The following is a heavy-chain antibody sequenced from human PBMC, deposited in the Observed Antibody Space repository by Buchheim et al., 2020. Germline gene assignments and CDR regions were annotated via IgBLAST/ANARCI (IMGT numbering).Heavy chain of an antibody. CDR3: ARHALAYSNFHYYYYYGMDV. CDR1: GYSFTSYW. Sequence: EVQLVQSGAEVKKPGESLRISCKGSGYSFTSYWISWVRQMPGKGLEWMGRIDPSDSYTNYSPSFQGHVTISADKSISPAYPQWSSLKASDTAMYYCARHALAYSNFHYYYYYGMDVWGQGTT. D-gene: IGHD4-11*01. CDR2: IDPSDSYT. J-gene: IGHJ6*02. V-gene: IGHV5-10-1*01.